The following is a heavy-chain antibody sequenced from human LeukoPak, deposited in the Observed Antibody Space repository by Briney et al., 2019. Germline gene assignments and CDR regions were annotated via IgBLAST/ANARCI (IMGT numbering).Heavy chain of an antibody. CDR2: INPNSDGT. J-gene: IGHJ4*02. V-gene: IGHV1-2*02. Sequence: GASVKVSCKASGYTSTGYYMHWVRQAPGQGLEWMGWINPNSDGTNYAQKFQGRVTMTRDTSISTAYMELSRLRSDDTAVYYCARDLLYDHADFWSGHFDYWGQGTLVTVSS. CDR1: GYTSTGYY. D-gene: IGHD3-3*01. CDR3: ARDLLYDHADFWSGHFDY.